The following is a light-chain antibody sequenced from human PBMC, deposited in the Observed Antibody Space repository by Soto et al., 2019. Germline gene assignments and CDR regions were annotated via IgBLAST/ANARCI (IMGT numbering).Light chain of an antibody. CDR3: AACDDSLSSWV. J-gene: IGLJ3*02. V-gene: IGLV1-47*02. Sequence: QSVLTQPPSASGTPGQRVTISCSGSSSNIANNYVYWYQRLPGTAPKLLIYRNDQRPSGVPDRFSASKSGTSASLAISGLQSEDEADYFCAACDDSLSSWVIGGGTKLTVL. CDR2: RND. CDR1: SSNIANNY.